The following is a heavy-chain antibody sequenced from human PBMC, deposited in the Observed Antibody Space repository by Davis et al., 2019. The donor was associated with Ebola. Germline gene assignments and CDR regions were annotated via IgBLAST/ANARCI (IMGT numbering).Heavy chain of an antibody. Sequence: MPSETLSLTCAAHGGSFSGYYWSWLRQPPGKGLEWIGAINHSGSTNYNPSLKSRVTISVDTSNNQFSLKLSSVTAADTAVYYCAREGYYYDSSGYYYRGALDYWGQGTLVTVSS. CDR3: AREGYYYDSSGYYYRGALDY. D-gene: IGHD3-22*01. CDR2: INHSGST. J-gene: IGHJ4*02. V-gene: IGHV4-34*01. CDR1: GGSFSGYY.